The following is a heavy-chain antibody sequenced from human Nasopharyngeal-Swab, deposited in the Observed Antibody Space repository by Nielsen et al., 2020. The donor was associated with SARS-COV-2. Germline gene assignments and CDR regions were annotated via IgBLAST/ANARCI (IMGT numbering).Heavy chain of an antibody. V-gene: IGHV3-9*01. Sequence: SLKISCAASGFTFEDYAMHWVRQAPGKGPEWVSGISWNSGSIGYADSVKGRFTISRDNAKNSLYLQMNSLRVEDTALYYCAKADRSGYWGQGTLVTVSS. D-gene: IGHD3-10*01. CDR1: GFTFEDYA. CDR3: AKADRSGY. J-gene: IGHJ4*02. CDR2: ISWNSGSI.